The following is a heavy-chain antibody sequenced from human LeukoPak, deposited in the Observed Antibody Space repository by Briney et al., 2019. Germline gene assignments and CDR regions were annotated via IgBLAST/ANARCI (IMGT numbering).Heavy chain of an antibody. CDR1: GGSISSYH. D-gene: IGHD3-16*01. V-gene: IGHV4-4*07. Sequence: SETLSLTCTVSGGSISSYHWSWIRQPAGKGLEWIARIYTSGSTNYNPSLKSRVTMSVDTSKNQFSLKLSSVTAADTAVYYCARGRIGGPKAPFDYWGQGTLVTVSS. CDR3: ARGRIGGPKAPFDY. CDR2: IYTSGST. J-gene: IGHJ4*02.